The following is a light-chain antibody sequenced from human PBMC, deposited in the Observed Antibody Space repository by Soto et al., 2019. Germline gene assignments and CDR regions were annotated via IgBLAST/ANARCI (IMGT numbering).Light chain of an antibody. Sequence: EIELTQSPSTLSLSPGERATLSCRASQSISRSLAWYQQKPGQAPRLLIYDIFTRATGIPARFSGSGSGTDFTLTISSLEPEDFAVYYCQHRSNWPIYTFGQGTKLEIK. J-gene: IGKJ2*01. CDR2: DIF. CDR3: QHRSNWPIYT. V-gene: IGKV3-11*01. CDR1: QSISRS.